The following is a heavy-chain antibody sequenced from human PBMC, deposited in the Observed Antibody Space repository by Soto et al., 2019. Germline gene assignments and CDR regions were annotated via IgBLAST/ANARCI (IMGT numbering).Heavy chain of an antibody. J-gene: IGHJ4*02. Sequence: ASVKVSCKASGYTFTSYDINWVRQATGQGLEWMGWMNPNSGKTGYAQKFQGRVTMTRNNSISTAYMELSSLRSEDTAVYYCARVARSSGSTSYFDYWGQGTLVTVSS. D-gene: IGHD6-19*01. CDR3: ARVARSSGSTSYFDY. CDR2: MNPNSGKT. CDR1: GYTFTSYD. V-gene: IGHV1-8*01.